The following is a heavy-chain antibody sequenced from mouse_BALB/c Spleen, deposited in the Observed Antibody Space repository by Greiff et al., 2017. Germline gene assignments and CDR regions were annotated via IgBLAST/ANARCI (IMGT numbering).Heavy chain of an antibody. CDR1: GYTFTSYW. D-gene: IGHD2-3*01. Sequence: QVHVKQSGAELVKPGASVKLSCKASGYTFTSYWMHWVKQRPGQGLEWIGEIDPSDSYTNYNQKFKGKATLTVDKSSSTAYMQLSSLTSEDSAVYYCAREDDGYYWGQGTLVTVSA. CDR3: AREDDGYY. J-gene: IGHJ3*01. V-gene: IGHV1-69*02. CDR2: IDPSDSYT.